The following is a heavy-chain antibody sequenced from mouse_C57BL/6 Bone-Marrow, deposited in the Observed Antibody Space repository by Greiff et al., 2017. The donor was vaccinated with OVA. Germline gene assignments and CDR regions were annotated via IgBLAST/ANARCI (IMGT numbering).Heavy chain of an antibody. CDR3: ARGGPGYAMDY. CDR1: GYTFTSYG. V-gene: IGHV1-81*01. CDR2: IYPRSGNT. Sequence: QVQLKQSGAELARPGASVKLSCKASGYTFTSYGISWVKQRTGQGLEWIGEIYPRSGNTYYNEKFKGKATLTADKSSSTAYMELRSLTSEDSAVYFCARGGPGYAMDYWGQGTSVTVSS. J-gene: IGHJ4*01.